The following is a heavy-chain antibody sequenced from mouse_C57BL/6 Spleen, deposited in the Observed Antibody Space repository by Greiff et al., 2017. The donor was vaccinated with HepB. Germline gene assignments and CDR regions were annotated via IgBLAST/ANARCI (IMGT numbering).Heavy chain of an antibody. CDR2: INPNNGGT. D-gene: IGHD3-3*01. CDR3: ARGGQTGRRGRYFDV. J-gene: IGHJ1*03. CDR1: GYTFTDYN. V-gene: IGHV1-18*01. Sequence: VHVKQSGPELVKPGASVKISCKASGYTFTDYNMDWVKQSHGKSLEWIGEINPNNGGTIYNQKFKGKATLTVDKYSSTAYMELRSLTSEDAAVYYCARGGQTGRRGRYFDVWGTGTTVTVSS.